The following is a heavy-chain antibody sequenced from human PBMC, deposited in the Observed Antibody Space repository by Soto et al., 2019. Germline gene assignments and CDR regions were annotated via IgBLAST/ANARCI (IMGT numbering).Heavy chain of an antibody. Sequence: ASVKVSCTASGYTSASYYMHWVRQAPVQGLEWMGIINPSGDSTNYAQKFQGRVAMTRDTSTSTVYMELSRLRSEDTAVYYCARGYPSSSRLGWFDPWGQGTLVTVSS. CDR3: ARGYPSSSRLGWFDP. CDR1: GYTSASYY. J-gene: IGHJ5*02. V-gene: IGHV1-46*01. D-gene: IGHD2-2*01. CDR2: INPSGDST.